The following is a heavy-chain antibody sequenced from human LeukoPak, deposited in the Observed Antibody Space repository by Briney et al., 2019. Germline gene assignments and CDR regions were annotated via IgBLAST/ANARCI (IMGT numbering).Heavy chain of an antibody. D-gene: IGHD4-17*01. CDR2: IYYSGST. J-gene: IGHJ3*02. Sequence: SETLSLTCTVSGGSISSYYWSWIRQPPGKELEWIGYIYYSGSTNYNPSLKSRVTISVDTSKNQFSLKLSSVTAADTAVYYCAREGAVTTSVDAFDIWGQGTMVTVSS. CDR1: GGSISSYY. V-gene: IGHV4-59*01. CDR3: AREGAVTTSVDAFDI.